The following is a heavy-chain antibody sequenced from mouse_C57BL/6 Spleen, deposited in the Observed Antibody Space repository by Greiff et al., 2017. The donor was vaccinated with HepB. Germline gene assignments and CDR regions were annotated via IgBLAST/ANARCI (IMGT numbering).Heavy chain of an antibody. CDR1: GYTFTSYW. J-gene: IGHJ4*01. CDR3: ARGTGARDD. V-gene: IGHV1-52*01. Sequence: QVQLQQPGAELVRPGSSVKLSCKASGYTFTSYWMHWVKQRPIQGLEWIGNIDPSDSETHYNQKFKDKATLTVDKSSSTAYVQLSSLTSEDSAVYDGARGTGARDDWGQGTSGTGAS. D-gene: IGHD3-3*01. CDR2: IDPSDSET.